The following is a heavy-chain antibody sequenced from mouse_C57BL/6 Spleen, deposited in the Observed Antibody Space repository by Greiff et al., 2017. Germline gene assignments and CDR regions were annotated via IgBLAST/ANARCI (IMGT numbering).Heavy chain of an antibody. J-gene: IGHJ3*01. CDR3: ASYDYDGTPFAY. CDR2: ISNGGGST. CDR1: GFTFSDYY. V-gene: IGHV5-12*01. Sequence: EVMLVESGGGLVQPGGSLKLSCAASGFTFSDYYMYWVRQTPEKGLEWVAYISNGGGSTYYPDTVKGRFTISRDNAKNTLYLQMSRLKSEDTAMYYCASYDYDGTPFAYWGQGTLVTVSA. D-gene: IGHD2-4*01.